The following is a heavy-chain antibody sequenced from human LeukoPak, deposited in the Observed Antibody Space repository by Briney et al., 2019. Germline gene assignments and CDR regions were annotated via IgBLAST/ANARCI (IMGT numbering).Heavy chain of an antibody. CDR2: ISGSGGST. V-gene: IGHV3-23*01. CDR1: GFTFSSYA. CDR3: AKADGNSGGYYFDY. Sequence: GGSLRLSCAASGFTFSSYATSWVRQAPGKGLEWVPAISGSGGSTYYADSVKGRFTISRDNSKNTLYLQMNSLGAEDTAVYYCAKADGNSGGYYFDYWGQGTLVTVSS. D-gene: IGHD4-23*01. J-gene: IGHJ4*02.